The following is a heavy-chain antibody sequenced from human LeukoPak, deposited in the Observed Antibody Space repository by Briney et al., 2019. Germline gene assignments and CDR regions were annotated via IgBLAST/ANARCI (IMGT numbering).Heavy chain of an antibody. CDR3: VRQPPGVYDTTQNWFDP. CDR2: IAPSDSYT. CDR1: GYSFTSYW. D-gene: IGHD3-22*01. Sequence: GESLKISCKGSGYSFTSYWIGWARQMPGKGLEWMGRIAPSDSYTNYNPSFEGHVTMSVEKSITTVYLQWSSLKASDTAMYYCVRQPPGVYDTTQNWFDPWGQGTLVTVSS. J-gene: IGHJ5*02. V-gene: IGHV5-10-1*01.